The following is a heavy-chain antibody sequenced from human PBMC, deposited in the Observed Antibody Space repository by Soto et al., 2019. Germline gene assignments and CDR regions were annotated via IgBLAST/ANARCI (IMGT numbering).Heavy chain of an antibody. V-gene: IGHV3-30*18. CDR3: AKGGCSSRWYPYYYGMDV. CDR1: GFTFSSYG. CDR2: ISYDGSNK. Sequence: QVQLVESGGGVVQPGRSLRLSCAASGFTFSSYGMNWVRQAPGKGLEWVAVISYDGSNKYYADSVKGRFTISRDNSKNTLYLQMNSLRAEDTAVYYCAKGGCSSRWYPYYYGMDVWGEGTTVTVSS. J-gene: IGHJ6*04. D-gene: IGHD6-13*01.